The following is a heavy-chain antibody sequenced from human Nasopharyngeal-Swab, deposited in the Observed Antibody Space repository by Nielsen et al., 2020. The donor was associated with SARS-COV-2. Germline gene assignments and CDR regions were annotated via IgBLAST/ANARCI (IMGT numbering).Heavy chain of an antibody. Sequence: SDTLSLTCAVSGDSISTGRYSWDWIRQPPGKGLEWIGSIYYSGTTYYNPSLKSRVTISVDTSKNQFSLKLNSATAADTAVYYCARWSSWYNWLDPWGQGTQVIVSS. J-gene: IGHJ5*02. V-gene: IGHV4-39*01. D-gene: IGHD6-13*01. CDR3: ARWSSWYNWLDP. CDR2: IYYSGTT. CDR1: GDSISTGRYS.